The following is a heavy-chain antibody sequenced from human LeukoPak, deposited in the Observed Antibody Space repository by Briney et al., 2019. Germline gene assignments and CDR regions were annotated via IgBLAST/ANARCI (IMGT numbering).Heavy chain of an antibody. V-gene: IGHV3-21*04. CDR3: AKVDGSSWYGGAFDI. Sequence: GGSLRLSCAASGFTFTSYNMNWVRQAPGKGLEWVSSISDGSSYLYYADSVKGRFTISRDNSKNTLYLQMNSLRAEDTAVYYCAKVDGSSWYGGAFDIWGQGTMVTVSS. CDR2: ISDGSSYL. CDR1: GFTFTSYN. D-gene: IGHD6-13*01. J-gene: IGHJ3*02.